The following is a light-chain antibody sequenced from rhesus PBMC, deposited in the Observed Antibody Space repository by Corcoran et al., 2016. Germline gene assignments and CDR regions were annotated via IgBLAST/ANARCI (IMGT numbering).Light chain of an antibody. J-gene: IGKJ4*01. CDR3: QHYYDNPLS. Sequence: DIQMTQSPSALSASVGDRVTISCRASQNIYSNLAWYQQKPGTAPKLLFYAASSFQTGIPSRFSGSGTWTDFTLTISSLQPEDSATYYCQHYYDNPLSCGGGTKVEIK. V-gene: IGKV1S12*01. CDR1: QNIYSN. CDR2: AAS.